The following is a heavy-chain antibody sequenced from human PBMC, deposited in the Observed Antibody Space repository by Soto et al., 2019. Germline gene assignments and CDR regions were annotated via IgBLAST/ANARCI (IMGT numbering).Heavy chain of an antibody. V-gene: IGHV1-18*01. CDR1: GYTFTSYG. CDR3: ARALYYAHWFDP. CDR2: ISAYNGNT. Sequence: QVQLVQSGAEVKKPGASVKVSCKASGYTFTSYGISWVRQAPGQGLEWMGWISAYNGNTNYAQKLQGRVTMTTDTSTRTAYRELRSPRSDDTAVYYCARALYYAHWFDPWGQGTLVTVSS. J-gene: IGHJ5*02. D-gene: IGHD3-10*01.